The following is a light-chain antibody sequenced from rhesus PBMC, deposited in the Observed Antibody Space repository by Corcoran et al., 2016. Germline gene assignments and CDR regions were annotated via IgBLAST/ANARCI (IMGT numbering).Light chain of an antibody. V-gene: IGKV1-32*01. CDR1: QGLSSY. Sequence: DIQMTQSPSSLSASEGDRVTITCRASQGLSSYSNWSQQKPGKAPNLLTYYAKRLERGVPSRVSGSGSGTEVPLTISCLQPENFATYYCQQYNSLFGFGHGTKVEIK. CDR3: QQYNSLFG. CDR2: YAK. J-gene: IGKJ2*01.